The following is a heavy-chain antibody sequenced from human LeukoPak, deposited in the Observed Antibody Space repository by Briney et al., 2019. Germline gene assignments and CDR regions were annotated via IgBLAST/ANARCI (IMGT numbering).Heavy chain of an antibody. D-gene: IGHD2-15*01. CDR1: GFTFSSYW. Sequence: GGSLRLSCAASGFTFSSYWMTWVRQAPGKGLEWVSAISGSGGSTYYADSVKGRFTISRDNSKNTLYLQMNSLRAEDTAVYYCAKVKGYCSGGSCYYFDYWGQGTLVTVSS. CDR2: ISGSGGST. V-gene: IGHV3-23*01. CDR3: AKVKGYCSGGSCYYFDY. J-gene: IGHJ4*02.